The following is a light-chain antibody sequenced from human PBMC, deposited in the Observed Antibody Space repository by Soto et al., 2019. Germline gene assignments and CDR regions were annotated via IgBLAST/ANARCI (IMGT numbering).Light chain of an antibody. J-gene: IGKJ2*01. CDR1: QRLSYW. Sequence: DIQMTQSPSTLSASVGDRVTITCRASQRLSYWLAWYQQKPGKAPKLLIYQGSHLQSGVPSRFSGSGAGSEFPLSISVLLPDDFATHECQQSKTYPYSFGQGAKREIK. CDR3: QQSKTYPYS. CDR2: QGS. V-gene: IGKV1-5*03.